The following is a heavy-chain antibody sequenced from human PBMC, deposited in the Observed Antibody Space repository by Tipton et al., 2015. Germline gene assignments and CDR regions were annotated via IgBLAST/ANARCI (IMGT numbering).Heavy chain of an antibody. D-gene: IGHD3-10*02. CDR3: ARSYVGTSTNDY. CDR1: GYNFSNYW. Sequence: QLVQSGAEVKKPGESLKISCQASGYNFSNYWIGWVRQMPGKGLEYMGIIYPADSDTRYSPSFQGQVSISADKFTSTAYLQWSSLRPSDTATYYCARSYVGTSTNDYWGQGTLVAVSS. J-gene: IGHJ4*02. V-gene: IGHV5-51*01. CDR2: IYPADSDT.